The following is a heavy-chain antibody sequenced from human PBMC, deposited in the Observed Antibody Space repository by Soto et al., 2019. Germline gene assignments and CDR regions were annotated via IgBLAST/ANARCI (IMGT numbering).Heavy chain of an antibody. Sequence: ASVKVSGKAAGYTFTSYDINWVRQATGQGLEWMGWMNPNSANTGYAQKFKGRVTMPRNTSISTAYMELRSLRSEDPAVYYCARGGDSSSWYFGYYYYGMDVCRQ. CDR1: GYTFTSYD. CDR2: MNPNSANT. J-gene: IGHJ6*02. V-gene: IGHV1-8*01. CDR3: ARGGDSSSWYFGYYYYGMDV. D-gene: IGHD6-13*01.